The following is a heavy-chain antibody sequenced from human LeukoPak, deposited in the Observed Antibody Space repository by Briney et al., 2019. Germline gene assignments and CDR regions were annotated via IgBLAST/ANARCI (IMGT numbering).Heavy chain of an antibody. CDR3: AKEHYYDSSGYYVNHAFDI. Sequence: GGSLRLSCAASGFSFSDYYMSWIRQAPGKGLEWVSKISSSSSYKNYADSVKGRFTISRDNAKNSLYLQMNSLRAEDTAVYYCAKEHYYDSSGYYVNHAFDIWGQGTMVTVSS. D-gene: IGHD3-22*01. V-gene: IGHV3-11*06. J-gene: IGHJ3*02. CDR2: ISSSSSYK. CDR1: GFSFSDYY.